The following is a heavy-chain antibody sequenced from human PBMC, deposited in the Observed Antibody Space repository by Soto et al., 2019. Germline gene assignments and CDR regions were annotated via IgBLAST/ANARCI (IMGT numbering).Heavy chain of an antibody. V-gene: IGHV1-2*04. D-gene: IGHD2-8*01. CDR3: ARDCTNGVCYLWHVYYYYGMDV. J-gene: IGHJ6*02. CDR1: GYTFTGYY. CDR2: INPNSGGT. Sequence: GASVKVSCKASGYTFTGYYMHWVRQAPGQGLEWMGWINPNSGGTNYAQKFQGWVTMTTDTSTSTAYMELRSLRSDDTAVYYCARDCTNGVCYLWHVYYYYGMDVWGQGTTVTVSS.